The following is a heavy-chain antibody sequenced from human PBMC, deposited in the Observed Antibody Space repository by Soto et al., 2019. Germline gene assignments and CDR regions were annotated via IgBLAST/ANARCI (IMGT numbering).Heavy chain of an antibody. J-gene: IGHJ6*02. CDR2: ISYDGSNK. Sequence: GGSLRLSCATSGPTFSNYAMSWVRQAPGEGLEWVAVISYDGSNKYYADSVKGRFTISRDNSKNTLYLQMNSLRAEDTAVYYCAGSGAAGKQQLVPYYYYGMDVWGQGTTVTVS. CDR1: GPTFSNYA. CDR3: AGSGAAGKQQLVPYYYYGMDV. D-gene: IGHD6-13*01. V-gene: IGHV3-30*03.